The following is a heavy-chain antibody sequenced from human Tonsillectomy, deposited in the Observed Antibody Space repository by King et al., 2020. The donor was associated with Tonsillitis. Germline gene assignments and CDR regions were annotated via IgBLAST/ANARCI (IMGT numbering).Heavy chain of an antibody. V-gene: IGHV4-31*03. CDR1: GGSISSGGYY. J-gene: IGHJ6*02. CDR2: IYYSGST. D-gene: IGHD3-16*01. Sequence: GRGEPSQTLSLTCTVSGGSISSGGYYWSWIRQYPGKGLEWIGYIYYSGSTYYNPSLKSRVTISVDTSKNQFSLKLSSVTAADTAVYYCARSPDLYYYYYGMDVWGQGTTVTVSS. CDR3: ARSPDLYYYYYGMDV.